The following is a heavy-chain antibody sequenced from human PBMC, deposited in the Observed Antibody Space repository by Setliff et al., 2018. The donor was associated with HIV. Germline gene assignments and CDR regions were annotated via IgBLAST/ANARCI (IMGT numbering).Heavy chain of an antibody. CDR2: ISSSSSYI. J-gene: IGHJ4*02. Sequence: GGSLRLSCAASGFTFSNYGMHWVRQAPGKGLEWVSSISSSSSYIYYADSVKGRFTISRDNAKNSLYLQMNSLRAEDTAVYYCARVVGAYYDSSGYYYSYYFDYWGQGTLVTVSS. V-gene: IGHV3-21*01. D-gene: IGHD3-22*01. CDR3: ARVVGAYYDSSGYYYSYYFDY. CDR1: GFTFSNYG.